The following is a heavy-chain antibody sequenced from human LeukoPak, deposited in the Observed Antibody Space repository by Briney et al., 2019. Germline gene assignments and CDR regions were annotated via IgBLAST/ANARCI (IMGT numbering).Heavy chain of an antibody. Sequence: GGSLRLSCAASGFTFSDYYMSWIRQAPGQGLEWISYISSSSSYTNYADSVKGRFTISRDNAKSSLYLQMNSLRAEDTAVYYCARVVAVTSYYFDFWGQGTLVTVSS. D-gene: IGHD2-21*02. CDR3: ARVVAVTSYYFDF. CDR2: ISSSSSYT. V-gene: IGHV3-11*06. CDR1: GFTFSDYY. J-gene: IGHJ4*02.